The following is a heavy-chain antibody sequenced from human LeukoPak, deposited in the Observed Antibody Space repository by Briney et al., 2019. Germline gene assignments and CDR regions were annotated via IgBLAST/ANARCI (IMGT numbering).Heavy chain of an antibody. V-gene: IGHV3-74*01. CDR1: GFTFGNSW. D-gene: IGHD1-14*01. CDR3: VVVVEPPDSDGFDV. J-gene: IGHJ3*01. CDR2: INADGSTA. Sequence: GGSLRLSCAASGFTFGNSWVHWVRQAPGKGLVWVSLINADGSTATYADSVKGRFSISRDNARNTLSLQMNSLTIEDTAVYYCVVVVEPPDSDGFDVWGQGTMITVSS.